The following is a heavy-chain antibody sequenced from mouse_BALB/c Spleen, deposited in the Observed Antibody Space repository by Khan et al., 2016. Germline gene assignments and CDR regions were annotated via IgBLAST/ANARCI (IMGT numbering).Heavy chain of an antibody. J-gene: IGHJ1*01. CDR3: ARSYGSSYWYFDV. D-gene: IGHD1-1*01. V-gene: IGHV9-3-1*01. Sequence: QIQFVQSGPELKKPGETVKISCKASGYTFTNYGMNWVKQAPGKGLKWMGWINTYTGEPTYADDFKGRFAFSLETSASTAYLQINNLKNEDAASYFCARSYGSSYWYFDVWGAGTTVTVSS. CDR2: INTYTGEP. CDR1: GYTFTNYG.